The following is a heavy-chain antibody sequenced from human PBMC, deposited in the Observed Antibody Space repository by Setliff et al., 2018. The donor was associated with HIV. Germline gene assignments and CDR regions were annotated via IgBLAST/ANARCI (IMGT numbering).Heavy chain of an antibody. CDR1: GFTFSDYW. Sequence: PGGSLRLSCAASGFTFSDYWMTWVRQAPGKGLVWVSRIDSDGSDTDYADSVRGRFTISRDNSKNTLYLQMNSLRGEDTAVYYCSRHLGYCSTTNSCWGQGTPVTVSS. D-gene: IGHD2-2*03. J-gene: IGHJ4*02. V-gene: IGHV3-74*01. CDR3: SRHLGYCSTTNSC. CDR2: IDSDGSDT.